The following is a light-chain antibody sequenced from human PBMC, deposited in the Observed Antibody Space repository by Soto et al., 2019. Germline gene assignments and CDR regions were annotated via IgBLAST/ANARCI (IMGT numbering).Light chain of an antibody. CDR1: QSIRSW. Sequence: DIQMTQSPSTLSASVGDRVTITCRASQSIRSWLAWYQQKPGKAPKLLIYDASNLESEVPSRFSGSGSGTEFTLTISSLQPDDFATYYCQQYNNYFTFGGGTKVDI. CDR3: QQYNNYFT. J-gene: IGKJ4*02. CDR2: DAS. V-gene: IGKV1-5*01.